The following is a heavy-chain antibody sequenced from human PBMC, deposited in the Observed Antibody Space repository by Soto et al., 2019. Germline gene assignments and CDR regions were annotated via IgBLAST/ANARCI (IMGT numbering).Heavy chain of an antibody. Sequence: QITLNESGPTQVKPRQTLTLTCTFSGFSLTTSGVGVGWIRQSPGKAPEWLALIYWDDDKRYSPSLNSRLTITKDTSKNQVVLTMADVDPADTATYYCAHRVLRTVFGLVTTTAIYFDFWGQGTPVAVSS. D-gene: IGHD3-3*01. CDR2: IYWDDDK. V-gene: IGHV2-5*02. CDR3: AHRVLRTVFGLVTTTAIYFDF. CDR1: GFSLTTSGVG. J-gene: IGHJ4*02.